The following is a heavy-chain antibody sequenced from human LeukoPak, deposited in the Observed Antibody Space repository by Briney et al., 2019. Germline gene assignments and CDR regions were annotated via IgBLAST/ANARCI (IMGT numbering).Heavy chain of an antibody. V-gene: IGHV1-46*01. CDR3: ARDGSSSGWFDP. D-gene: IGHD6-6*01. Sequence: ASVKVSCKASGYTFTSYYIHWVRQAPGQGLEWMGIINPSGGSTTYAQKFQGRVTMTRDMSTSTVYMELSSLRSEDTAVYHCARDGSSSGWFDPWGQGTLVTVSS. J-gene: IGHJ5*02. CDR1: GYTFTSYY. CDR2: INPSGGST.